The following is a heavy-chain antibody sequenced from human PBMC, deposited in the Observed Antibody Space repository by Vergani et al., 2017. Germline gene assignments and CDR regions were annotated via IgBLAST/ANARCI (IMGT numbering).Heavy chain of an antibody. CDR3: ARGPSSGWYEYYFDY. CDR2: IYTSGST. Sequence: QVQLQESGPGLVKPSETLSLTCAVSGYSISSGYYWGWIRQPPGKGLEWIGSIYTSGSTNYNPSLKSRVTISVDTSKNQFSLKLSSVTAADTAVYYCARGPSSGWYEYYFDYWGQGTLVTVSS. J-gene: IGHJ4*02. CDR1: GYSISSGYY. V-gene: IGHV4-38-2*01. D-gene: IGHD6-19*01.